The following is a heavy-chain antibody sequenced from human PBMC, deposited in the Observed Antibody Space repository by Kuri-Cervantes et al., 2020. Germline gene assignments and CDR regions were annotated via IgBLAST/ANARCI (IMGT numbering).Heavy chain of an antibody. V-gene: IGHV4-4*02. CDR3: ARARSGGDILTGYYRGPFDY. D-gene: IGHD3-9*01. J-gene: IGHJ4*02. CDR2: IYHSGST. Sequence: SETLSLTCAVSGGSISSSNWWSWVRQPPGKGLEWIGEIYHSGSTNYNPSLKSRVTISVDTSKNQFSLKLSSVTAADTAVYYCARARSGGDILTGYYRGPFDYWGQGTLVTVSS. CDR1: GGSISSSNW.